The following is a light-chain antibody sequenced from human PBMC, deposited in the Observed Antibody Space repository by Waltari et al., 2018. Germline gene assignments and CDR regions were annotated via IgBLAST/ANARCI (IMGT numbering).Light chain of an antibody. J-gene: IGKJ4*01. CDR2: GAS. V-gene: IGKV1-33*01. Sequence: DIQMTQSPSSLSASVGDKVTITCQASHDIRDDLNWYQQKRGKAPKLLIYGASNLETGVSSRFSGGRSGTDFIFSINNVQPEDIGTYYCQQYHGLPLTFGGGTTV. CDR1: HDIRDD. CDR3: QQYHGLPLT.